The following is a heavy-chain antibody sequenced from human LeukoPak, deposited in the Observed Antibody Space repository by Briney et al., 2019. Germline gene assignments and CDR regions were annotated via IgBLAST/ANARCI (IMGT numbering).Heavy chain of an antibody. CDR1: GGTFSSYA. D-gene: IGHD5-12*01. Sequence: SVKVSCKASGGTFSSYAISWVRQAPGQGLEWMGGIIPIFGTANYAQKFQGRVTITADESTSTAYMELNSLRAEDTAVYYCARDDFGGYAQEFDYWGQGTLVTVSS. CDR2: IIPIFGTA. J-gene: IGHJ4*02. CDR3: ARDDFGGYAQEFDY. V-gene: IGHV1-69*13.